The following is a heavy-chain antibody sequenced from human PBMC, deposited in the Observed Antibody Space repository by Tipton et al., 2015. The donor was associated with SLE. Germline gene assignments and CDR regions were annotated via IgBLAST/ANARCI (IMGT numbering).Heavy chain of an antibody. D-gene: IGHD6-13*01. CDR3: ARGGISAAGDFDY. CDR2: INNNGNT. Sequence: TLSLTCTVSGGSISSYFWSWIRQPPGKGLEWIGYINNNGNTNYNPSLKSRVTISVDRSNNQFSLKLSSVTAADTAIYYCARGGISAAGDFDYWGQGTLVTVSS. V-gene: IGHV4-59*12. CDR1: GGSISSYF. J-gene: IGHJ4*02.